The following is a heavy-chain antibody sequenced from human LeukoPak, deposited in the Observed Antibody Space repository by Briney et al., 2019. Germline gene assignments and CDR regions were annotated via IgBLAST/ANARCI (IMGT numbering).Heavy chain of an antibody. CDR3: ARDGGRPIFWQDYYYYMDV. CDR1: GYTFTGYY. Sequence: GASVKVSCKASGYTFTGYYMHWVRQAPGQGLEWMGWINPNSGGTNYAQKFQGRVTMTRDTSISTAYMELSRLRSDDTAVYYCARDGGRPIFWQDYYYYMDVWGKGTTVTVSS. D-gene: IGHD3-9*01. CDR2: INPNSGGT. J-gene: IGHJ6*03. V-gene: IGHV1-2*02.